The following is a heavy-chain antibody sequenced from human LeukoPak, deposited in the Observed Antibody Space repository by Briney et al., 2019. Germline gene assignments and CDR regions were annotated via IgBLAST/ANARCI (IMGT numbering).Heavy chain of an antibody. J-gene: IGHJ4*02. CDR2: IYYSGST. Sequence: SETLSLTCTVSGGSISSGGYCWSWIRQHPGKGLEWIGYIYYSGSTYYNPSLKSRVTISVDTSKNQFSLKLSSVTAADTAVYYCASSIVGATTQAYFDYWGQGTLVTVSS. CDR3: ASSIVGATTQAYFDY. V-gene: IGHV4-31*03. CDR1: GGSISSGGYC. D-gene: IGHD1-26*01.